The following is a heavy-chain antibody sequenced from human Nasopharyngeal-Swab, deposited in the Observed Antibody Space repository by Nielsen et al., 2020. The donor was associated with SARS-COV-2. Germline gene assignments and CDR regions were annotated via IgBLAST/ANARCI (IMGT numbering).Heavy chain of an antibody. CDR3: VKDNLLRAFDL. CDR1: GFTFVDYA. V-gene: IGHV3-9*01. D-gene: IGHD2-15*01. J-gene: IGHJ3*01. Sequence: GGSLRLSCAASGFTFVDYAIHWIRQAPGRGLEWVAGISWDSGNIGYADSVKGRFTISRDNAKNFLYLQMNSLRAEDTAFYYCVKDNLLRAFDLWGQGTMVTVSS. CDR2: ISWDSGNI.